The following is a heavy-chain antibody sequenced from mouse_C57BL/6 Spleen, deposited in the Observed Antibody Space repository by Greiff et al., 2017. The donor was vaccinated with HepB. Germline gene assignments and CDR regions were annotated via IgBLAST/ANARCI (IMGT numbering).Heavy chain of an antibody. D-gene: IGHD2-3*01. J-gene: IGHJ2*01. CDR2: IDPETGGT. CDR1: GYTFTDYE. Sequence: VKLQESGAELVRPGASVTLSCKASGYTFTDYEMHWVKQTPVHGLEWIGAIDPETGGTAYNQKFKGKAILTADKSSSTAYMELRSLTSEDSAVYYCTRRGYDTDYWGQGTTLTVSS. CDR3: TRRGYDTDY. V-gene: IGHV1-15*01.